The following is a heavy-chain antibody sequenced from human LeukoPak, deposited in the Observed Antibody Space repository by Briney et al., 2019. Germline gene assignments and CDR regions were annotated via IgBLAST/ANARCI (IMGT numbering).Heavy chain of an antibody. J-gene: IGHJ6*02. CDR1: GFNFNTYG. Sequence: PGGSLRLSCAVSGFNFNTYGMNWVRQAPGKGPEWVSSISSTSNYIYYAESVKGRFAVSRDNAKNSLYLQMNSLRADDTAVYYCARAGDILLVSYFHYYGMDVWGQGTTVIVSS. V-gene: IGHV3-21*01. CDR3: ARAGDILLVSYFHYYGMDV. CDR2: ISSTSNYI. D-gene: IGHD7-27*01.